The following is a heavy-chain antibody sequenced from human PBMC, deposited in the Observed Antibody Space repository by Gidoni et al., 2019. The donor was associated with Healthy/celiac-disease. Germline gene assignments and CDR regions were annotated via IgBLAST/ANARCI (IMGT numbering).Heavy chain of an antibody. D-gene: IGHD1-26*01. CDR2: IYSRGRT. Sequence: QLQLQESGPGLVKPSETLSLTCTVSGGSISSSSYYWGWIRQPPGKGLEWIGSIYSRGRTYYNPSLKSRVTISVDTSKNQFSLKLSSVTAADTAVYYCARYSIGGAAFDIWGQGTMVTVSS. CDR3: ARYSIGGAAFDI. V-gene: IGHV4-39*07. CDR1: GGSISSSSYY. J-gene: IGHJ3*02.